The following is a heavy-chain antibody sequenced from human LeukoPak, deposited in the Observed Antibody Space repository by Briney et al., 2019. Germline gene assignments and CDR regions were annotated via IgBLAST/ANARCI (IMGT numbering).Heavy chain of an antibody. CDR2: IIPILGIA. J-gene: IGHJ4*02. CDR3: ARDGIYGGNPNFDY. CDR1: GGTFSSYA. D-gene: IGHD4-23*01. V-gene: IGHV1-69*04. Sequence: SVKLSCKASGGTFSSYAISWVRQAPGQGLEWMGRIIPILGIANYAQKFQGRVTITADKSTSTAYMELSSLRSEDTAVYYCARDGIYGGNPNFDYWGQGTPVTVSS.